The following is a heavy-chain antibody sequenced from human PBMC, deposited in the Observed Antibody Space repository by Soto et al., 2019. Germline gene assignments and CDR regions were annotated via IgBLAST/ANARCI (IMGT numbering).Heavy chain of an antibody. CDR3: ARRDITIFGVVMRY. J-gene: IGHJ4*02. Sequence: QVQLQESGPGLVKPSETLSLTCTVSGGSISSYYWSWIRQPPGKGLEWIGYIYYSGSTNYNPSLKSRVTISVDTSKNQFSLKLSSVTAADTAVYYCARRDITIFGVVMRYWGQGTLVTVSS. D-gene: IGHD3-3*01. CDR1: GGSISSYY. V-gene: IGHV4-59*01. CDR2: IYYSGST.